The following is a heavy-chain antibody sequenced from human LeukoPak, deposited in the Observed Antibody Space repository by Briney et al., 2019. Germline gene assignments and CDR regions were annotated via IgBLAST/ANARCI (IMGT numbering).Heavy chain of an antibody. D-gene: IGHD3-3*01. CDR2: IYYSGST. J-gene: IGHJ4*02. CDR3: ARGSRYWSGYYDY. CDR1: GGSISSHY. V-gene: IGHV4-59*11. Sequence: SETLSLTCTVSGGSISSHYWSWIRQPPGKGLEWIGYIYYSGSTNYNPSLMSRFTISVDTTKNQFSLKLSSVTAADTAVYCCARGSRYWSGYYDYWGQGTLVTVSS.